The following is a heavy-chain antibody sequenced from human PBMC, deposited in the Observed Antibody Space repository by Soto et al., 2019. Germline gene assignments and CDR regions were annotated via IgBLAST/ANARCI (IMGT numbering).Heavy chain of an antibody. CDR3: AREATYSSFLYCMCFDP. J-gene: IGHJ5*02. V-gene: IGHV4-4*07. CDR1: GGSISSYY. D-gene: IGHD6-6*01. CDR2: IYTSGST. Sequence: TLSLTCTVSGGSISSYYWSWIRQPAGKGLEWIGRIYTSGSTNYNPSLKSRVTMSVDTSKNQFSLKLSSVTAADTAVYYCAREATYSSFLYCMCFDPWGQGTLVTVSS.